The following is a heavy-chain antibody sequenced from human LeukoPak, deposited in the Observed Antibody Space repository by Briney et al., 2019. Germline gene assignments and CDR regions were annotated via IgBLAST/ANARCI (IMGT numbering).Heavy chain of an antibody. D-gene: IGHD1-14*01. CDR2: ISGSGGST. CDR3: ATHPEGTSQSTLYSFAY. V-gene: IGHV3-23*01. CDR1: GFTFRKWA. J-gene: IGHJ4*02. Sequence: PGGSLSHSCSASGFTFRKWAVSGVRQAPGKGLEWVSVISGSGGSTYYADSVKGRFTITRDNSQNTLYLQMNSLRAEDTAVYYRATHPEGTSQSTLYSFAYLGQGTLVTVSS.